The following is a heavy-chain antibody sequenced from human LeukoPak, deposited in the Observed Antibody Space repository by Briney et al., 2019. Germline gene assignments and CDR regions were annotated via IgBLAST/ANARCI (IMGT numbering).Heavy chain of an antibody. D-gene: IGHD2-15*01. V-gene: IGHV3-23*01. CDR3: AKRPIVAASGPYFFDY. CDR1: GFTFIGYA. CDR2: IGGNGGAT. Sequence: GGSLRLSCEAPGFTFIGYAMNWVRQAPGKSLEWVSVIGGNGGATYYADSVKGRFTISRDNAKNTLYLQMDSLRAEDTAVYYCAKRPIVAASGPYFFDYWGQGTLVAVSS. J-gene: IGHJ4*02.